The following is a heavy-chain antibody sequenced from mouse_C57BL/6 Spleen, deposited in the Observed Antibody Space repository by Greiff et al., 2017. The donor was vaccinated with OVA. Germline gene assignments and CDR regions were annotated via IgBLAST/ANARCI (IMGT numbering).Heavy chain of an antibody. V-gene: IGHV1-42*01. CDR1: GYSFTGYY. J-gene: IGHJ4*01. CDR3: ARTVVATRAMDY. Sequence: EVQLQQSGPELVKPGASVKISCKASGYSFTGYYMNWVKQSPEKSLEWIGEINPSTGGTTYNQKFKAKATLTVDKSSSTAYMQLKSLTSEDSAVYYCARTVVATRAMDYWGQGTSVTVSS. CDR2: INPSTGGT. D-gene: IGHD1-1*01.